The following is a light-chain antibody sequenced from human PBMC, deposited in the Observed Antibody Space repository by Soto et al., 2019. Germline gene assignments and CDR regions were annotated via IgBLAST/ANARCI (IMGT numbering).Light chain of an antibody. CDR3: QQSYNTPWT. Sequence: EIVLTQSPATLSSSPGDRVTLSCRASQYINTRLAWYQHRPGQAPRLLIYQTSIRAAGIPARFSASGSGTDFTLTISGVQPEDCATYYCQQSYNTPWTFGQGTKVDIK. V-gene: IGKV3-11*01. CDR1: QYINTR. CDR2: QTS. J-gene: IGKJ1*01.